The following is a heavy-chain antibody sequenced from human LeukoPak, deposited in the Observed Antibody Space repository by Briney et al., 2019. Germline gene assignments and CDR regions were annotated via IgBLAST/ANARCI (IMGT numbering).Heavy chain of an antibody. Sequence: GGSLRLSCAASGFTLSNAWMSWVRQAPGKGLEWGGRIKSKTDGGTTDYAAPVKGRFTISRDDSKNTLYLQMNSLKTEDTAVYYCTTAEGFIEWELPESDYWGQGTLVTVSS. D-gene: IGHD1-26*01. J-gene: IGHJ4*02. CDR1: GFTLSNAW. V-gene: IGHV3-15*01. CDR3: TTAEGFIEWELPESDY. CDR2: IKSKTDGGTT.